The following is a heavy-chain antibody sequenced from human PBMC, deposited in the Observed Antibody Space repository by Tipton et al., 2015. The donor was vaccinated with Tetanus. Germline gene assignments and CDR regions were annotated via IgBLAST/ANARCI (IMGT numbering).Heavy chain of an antibody. CDR1: GASISSGGYF. CDR3: ARDRRDFAYDSRGFYSPLYYFDN. Sequence: TLSLTCSVSGASISSGGYFWNWIRHRPGKGLEWIGYIYYSGSTFYNPSLKSRVTISVDTSNNQFSLRLSSVTAADTAVYYCARDRRDFAYDSRGFYSPLYYFDNWGQGTRVTVSS. D-gene: IGHD3-22*01. CDR2: IYYSGST. J-gene: IGHJ4*02. V-gene: IGHV4-31*03.